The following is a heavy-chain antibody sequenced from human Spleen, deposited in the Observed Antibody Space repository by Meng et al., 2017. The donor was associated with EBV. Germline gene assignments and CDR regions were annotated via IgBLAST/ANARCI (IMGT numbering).Heavy chain of an antibody. CDR1: GGPVTSTSYY. CDR3: ARHRSDYEVDY. Sequence: QVQLQESGPGLVKPSETLSSACSVSGGPVTSTSYYWTWIRQPPGKGLEWIGYIFYTGNTNYNPSLKGRISISIDTSKNQFSLKLRSVTAADTAVYYCARHRSDYEVDYWGQGTLVTVSS. V-gene: IGHV4-61*01. J-gene: IGHJ4*02. CDR2: IFYTGNT. D-gene: IGHD3-16*01.